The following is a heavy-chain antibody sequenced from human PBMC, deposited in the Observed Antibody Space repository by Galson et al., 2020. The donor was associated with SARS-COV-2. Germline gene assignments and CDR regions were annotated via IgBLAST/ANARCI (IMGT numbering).Heavy chain of an antibody. D-gene: IGHD6-19*01. J-gene: IGHJ4*02. CDR1: GGSFSGDY. CDR3: ATSTGSGWLLRH. Sequence: ASENLSLTCAVYGGSFSGDYWSWIRHTPGKGLEWIGEINDSGSTKYNPSLKSRVTISIDTSKNQVSLKLSSVIAADTAVYYCATSTGSGWLLRHWGQGTLVTVSS. V-gene: IGHV4-34*01. CDR2: INDSGST.